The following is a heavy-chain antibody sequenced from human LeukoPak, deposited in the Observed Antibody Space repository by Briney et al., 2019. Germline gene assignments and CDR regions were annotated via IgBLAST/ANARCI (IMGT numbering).Heavy chain of an antibody. D-gene: IGHD3-22*01. J-gene: IGHJ2*01. CDR3: ARLGSYYYDSSGHGSWYFDL. CDR2: LYSLGST. Sequence: SETLSLTCTVSGGSITSHYWSWIRQPPGKGLEWIGYLYSLGSTSYNPSLKSRVTISVDTSKNQFSLKLSSVTAADTAVYYCARLGSYYYDSSGHGSWYFDLWGRGTLVTVSS. V-gene: IGHV4-59*08. CDR1: GGSITSHY.